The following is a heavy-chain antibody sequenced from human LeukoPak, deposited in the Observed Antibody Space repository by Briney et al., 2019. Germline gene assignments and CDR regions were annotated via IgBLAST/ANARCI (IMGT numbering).Heavy chain of an antibody. Sequence: ASVKVSCKASGYTFTGYYMHWVRQAPGQGLEWMGGINPNSGGTNYAQKFQGRVTMTRDTSISTAYMELSRLRSDDTAVYYCASYSSSTYYYGMDVWGQGTTVTVSS. J-gene: IGHJ6*02. V-gene: IGHV1-2*02. CDR3: ASYSSSTYYYGMDV. CDR1: GYTFTGYY. CDR2: INPNSGGT. D-gene: IGHD6-6*01.